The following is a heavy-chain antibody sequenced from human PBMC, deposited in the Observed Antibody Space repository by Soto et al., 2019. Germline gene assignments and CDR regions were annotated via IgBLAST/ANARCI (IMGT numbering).Heavy chain of an antibody. CDR2: INHSGST. Sequence: LSCTQYGRTFSGSERQWLRQPPGKRLEWIGEINHSGSTNYSPSLKRRVSISVDTSKDKFSLNLSSVTAADTAVYYCASGKTRTARPSLKYYYYGLDVWGQGTTVTVS. D-gene: IGHD6-6*01. CDR1: GRTFSGSE. V-gene: IGHV4-34*01. CDR3: ASGKTRTARPSLKYYYYGLDV. J-gene: IGHJ6*02.